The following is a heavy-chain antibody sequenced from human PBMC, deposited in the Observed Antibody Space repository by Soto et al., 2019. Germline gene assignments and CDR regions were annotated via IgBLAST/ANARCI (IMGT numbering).Heavy chain of an antibody. CDR3: ARDQCGSDYNWFDP. D-gene: IGHD2-21*02. CDR2: IYYIGST. J-gene: IGHJ5*02. CDR1: GGSISSYY. V-gene: IGHV4-59*01. Sequence: PSETLPLTCTVSGGSISSYYWSWIRQPPGKGLEWIGYIYYIGSTNYNPSLKSRVTMSVDTSKNQFSLKLSSVTAADTAVYYCARDQCGSDYNWFDPWGQGTLVT.